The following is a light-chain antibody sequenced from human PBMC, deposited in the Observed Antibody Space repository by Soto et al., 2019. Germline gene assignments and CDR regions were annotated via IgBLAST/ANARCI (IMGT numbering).Light chain of an antibody. CDR1: SSDVSANIF. J-gene: IGLJ1*01. CDR3: RSFTTDSTYV. CDR2: TVS. V-gene: IGLV2-14*01. Sequence: QSALTQPASVSGSPGQSITISCTGTSSDVSANIFVSWYQQHPGKVPKLMIYTVSSRPSGVSQRFSGSKSGNTASLTISGLQAEDEADYYCRSFTTDSTYVFGTGTKLTVL.